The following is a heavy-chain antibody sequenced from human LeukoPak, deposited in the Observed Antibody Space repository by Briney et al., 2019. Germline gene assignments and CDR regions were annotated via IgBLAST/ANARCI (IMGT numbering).Heavy chain of an antibody. CDR2: ISSSSSYI. CDR1: GFTFSSYS. CDR3: ARGRMVRGVSFDY. V-gene: IGHV3-21*01. D-gene: IGHD3-10*01. J-gene: IGHJ4*02. Sequence: GGSLRLSCAAYGFTFSSYSMHWVRQAPGKGLEWVSSISSSSSYIYYADSVKGRFTISRDNAKNSLYLQMNSLRAEDTAVYYCARGRMVRGVSFDYSGQGTLVTVSS.